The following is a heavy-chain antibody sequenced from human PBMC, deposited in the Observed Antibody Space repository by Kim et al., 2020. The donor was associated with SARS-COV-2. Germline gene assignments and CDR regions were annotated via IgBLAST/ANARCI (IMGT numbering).Heavy chain of an antibody. CDR1: GFTFSSYA. Sequence: GGSLRLSCAASGFTFSSYAMHWVRQAPGKGLEYVSGIMSNGGSTYYANSVKGRFTISRDNSENTLYLQMGSLRAEDMAVYYCARYNWTSVAADYWGQGTLVTVSS. J-gene: IGHJ4*02. CDR2: IMSNGGST. V-gene: IGHV3-64*01. CDR3: ARYNWTSVAADY. D-gene: IGHD1-1*01.